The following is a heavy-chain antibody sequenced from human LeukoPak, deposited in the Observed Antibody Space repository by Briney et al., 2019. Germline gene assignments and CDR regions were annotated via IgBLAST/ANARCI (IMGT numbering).Heavy chain of an antibody. V-gene: IGHV3-64*01. D-gene: IGHD2-2*01. CDR1: GFTFSNYA. J-gene: IGHJ3*02. CDR3: ARGGFGCSTTSCQGAFDI. CDR2: ISSNGGST. Sequence: PGGSLRLSCAASGFTFSNYAMHWVRQAPGKGLEYVSAISSNGGSTYYANSVKGRFTISRDNSKNTLYLQMGSLRAEDMAVYYCARGGFGCSTTSCQGAFDIWGQGTMVTVSS.